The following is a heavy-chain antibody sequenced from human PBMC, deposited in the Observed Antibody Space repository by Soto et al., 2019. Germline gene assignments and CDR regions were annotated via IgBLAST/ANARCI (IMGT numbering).Heavy chain of an antibody. CDR3: ARPDEGIYHSTHHYYYALDI. J-gene: IGHJ6*04. V-gene: IGHV1-69*01. Sequence: QVQLVQSGAEVKKPGSSVKVSCKASGGTFRRYSISCVRQAPGQGLEWMGGIVPIFGTTNYGQKFQGRVMITAEESTSTSYMELRSLRSEDTAVYYCARPDEGIYHSTHHYYYALDIWAEETTVTVTS. CDR1: GGTFRRYS. D-gene: IGHD3-16*02. CDR2: IVPIFGTT.